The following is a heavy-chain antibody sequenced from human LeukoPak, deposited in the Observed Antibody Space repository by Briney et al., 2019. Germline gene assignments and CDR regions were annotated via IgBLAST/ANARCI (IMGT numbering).Heavy chain of an antibody. CDR2: ISGSGGST. J-gene: IGHJ3*02. Sequence: GGSLRHSCAASGFTFSSYAMSWVRQAPGKGLEWVSAISGSGGSTYYADSVKGRFTISRDNSKNTLYLQMNSLRAEDTAVYYCAKGTYYDFWSGYPDDAFDIWGQGTMVTVSS. CDR3: AKGTYYDFWSGYPDDAFDI. CDR1: GFTFSSYA. D-gene: IGHD3-3*01. V-gene: IGHV3-23*01.